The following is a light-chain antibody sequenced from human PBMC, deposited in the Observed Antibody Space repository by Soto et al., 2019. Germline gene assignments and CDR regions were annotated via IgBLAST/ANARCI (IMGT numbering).Light chain of an antibody. CDR1: SSDVGGYNY. CDR2: DVS. CDR3: SSYTSSSSNV. J-gene: IGLJ1*01. Sequence: QSVLTQPASVSGSPGQSITISCTGTSSDVGGYNYVSWYQQYPGKAPKLMIFDVSYRPSGVSNRISGSKSGNTASLTISGLQAEDEADYYCSSYTSSSSNVIGTGTRSPS. V-gene: IGLV2-14*01.